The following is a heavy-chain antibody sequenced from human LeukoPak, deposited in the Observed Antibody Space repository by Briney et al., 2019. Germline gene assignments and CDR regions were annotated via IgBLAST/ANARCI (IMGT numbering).Heavy chain of an antibody. CDR1: GGTFSDYA. CDR2: FIPVLGTA. V-gene: IGHV1-69*10. Sequence: SVKVSCKASGGTFSDYALNWVRQAPGQGLEWMGVFIPVLGTANSTQNFQDRVSITADISTNTVYMELSSLRSEDTAVYFCAGIPVFGVVLHQEPVWGKGTTVTVSS. CDR3: AGIPVFGVVLHQEPV. J-gene: IGHJ6*04. D-gene: IGHD3-3*01.